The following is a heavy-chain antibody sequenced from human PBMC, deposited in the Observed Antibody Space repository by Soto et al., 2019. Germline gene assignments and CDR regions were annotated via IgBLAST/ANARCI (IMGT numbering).Heavy chain of an antibody. J-gene: IGHJ2*01. CDR2: ISESGHHT. CDR3: TKSDGCGGGACYTGTYYYLDV. V-gene: IGHV3-23*01. Sequence: LRLSCAASGFPSSTYALNWVRQAPGKGPEWVSTISESGHHTHYADSVKGRFTISRDKSKNTLSLQMNSLRVDDTAIYYCTKSDGCGGGACYTGTYYYLDVWGRGTLVTVSS. CDR1: GFPSSTYA. D-gene: IGHD3-16*02.